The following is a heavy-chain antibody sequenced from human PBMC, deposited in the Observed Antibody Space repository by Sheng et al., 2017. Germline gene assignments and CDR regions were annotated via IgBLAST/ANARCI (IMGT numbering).Heavy chain of an antibody. V-gene: IGHV3-30*03. CDR3: TGYGDYFEF. D-gene: IGHD4-17*01. Sequence: VAAISYDGSNKYYADSVKGRFTISRDNSKNTLYLQVNSLRTVDTALYYCTGYGDYFEFWGQGALVSVSS. CDR2: ISYDGSNK. J-gene: IGHJ4*02.